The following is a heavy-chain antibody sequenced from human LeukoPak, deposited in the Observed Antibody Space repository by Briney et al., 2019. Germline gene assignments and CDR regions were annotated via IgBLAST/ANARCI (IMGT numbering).Heavy chain of an antibody. J-gene: IGHJ6*03. CDR1: GGSISSHY. Sequence: PSETLSLTCTVSGGSISSHYWSWIQQPPGKGLEWIGYIYYSGSTNYNPSLKSRVTISVDTSKKQVSLKLNSVTAADTAVYFCARTRHGYYYYMDVWGKGTTVTVSS. V-gene: IGHV4-59*11. CDR2: IYYSGST. CDR3: ARTRHGYYYYMDV.